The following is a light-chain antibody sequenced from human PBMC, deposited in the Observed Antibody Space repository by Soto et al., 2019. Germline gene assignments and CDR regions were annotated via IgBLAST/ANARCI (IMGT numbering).Light chain of an antibody. J-gene: IGKJ1*01. CDR2: GSS. CDR1: QSISTSY. Sequence: EVVFSQSPGTLSLYPGERATLSCRASQSISTSYLAWYQQKPGQAPRLLIYGSSSRATGIPDRFSGSGSGTDFTLTISSLEPEDFAVYYCQQYGSSPQDTFGQGTKVDI. CDR3: QQYGSSPQDT. V-gene: IGKV3-20*01.